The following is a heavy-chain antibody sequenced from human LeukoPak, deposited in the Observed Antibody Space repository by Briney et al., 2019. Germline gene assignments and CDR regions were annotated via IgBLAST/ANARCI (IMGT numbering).Heavy chain of an antibody. CDR2: TKSKVDNYVT. J-gene: IGHJ4*02. V-gene: IGHV3-72*01. Sequence: TGGSLRLSCVVSGFTFSDYYMDWVRQTPGKGLEWIGRTKSKVDNYVTEYSASVKGRFTIPRDELTSSLYLQMNSLKTEDTAVYYCARDSIGSYDYWGQGTRVTVSS. CDR1: GFTFSDYY. CDR3: ARDSIGSYDY. D-gene: IGHD3-10*01.